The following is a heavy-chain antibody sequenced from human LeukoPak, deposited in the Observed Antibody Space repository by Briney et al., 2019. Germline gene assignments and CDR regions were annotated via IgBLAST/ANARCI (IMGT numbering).Heavy chain of an antibody. D-gene: IGHD6-6*01. V-gene: IGHV1-3*03. Sequence: ASVKVSCKASGYTFTSYAMHWVRQAPGQRLEWMGWINAGNGNTKYSQEFQGRVTITRDTSASTAYMELSSLRSEDMAVYYCARDRGIAARRVGYYYYMDVWGKGTTVTVSS. J-gene: IGHJ6*03. CDR3: ARDRGIAARRVGYYYYMDV. CDR1: GYTFTSYA. CDR2: INAGNGNT.